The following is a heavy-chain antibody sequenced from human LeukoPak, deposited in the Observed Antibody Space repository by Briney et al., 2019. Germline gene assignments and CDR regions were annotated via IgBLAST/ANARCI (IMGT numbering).Heavy chain of an antibody. D-gene: IGHD2-21*02. J-gene: IGHJ4*02. CDR2: ISYDGSNK. V-gene: IGHV3-30-3*01. CDR1: GFTFSSYA. Sequence: GGSLRLSCAASGFTFSSYAMHWVRQAPGKGLEWVAVISYDGSNKYYADSVKGRFTISRDNSKNTLYLQMNSLRAEDTAVYYCARDHPYCGGDCYLLHPFDYWGQGTLVTVSS. CDR3: ARDHPYCGGDCYLLHPFDY.